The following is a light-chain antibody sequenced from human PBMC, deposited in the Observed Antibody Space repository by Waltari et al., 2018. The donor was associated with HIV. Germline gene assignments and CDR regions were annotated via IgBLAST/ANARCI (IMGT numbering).Light chain of an antibody. CDR2: RND. Sequence: QSVVTQAPSAPGTPGQHISISCSGDICNLGGNFVYWYQQRPGPAPRPLLYRNDQRPSGFPDRFSGSKSATSASLVTSGLRSEDEADYHCSQWDNSLSHWVFGGGTKVTVL. CDR1: ICNLGGNF. CDR3: SQWDNSLSHWV. J-gene: IGLJ3*02. V-gene: IGLV1-47*01.